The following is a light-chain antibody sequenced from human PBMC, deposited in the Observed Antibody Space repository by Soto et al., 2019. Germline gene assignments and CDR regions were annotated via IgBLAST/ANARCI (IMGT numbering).Light chain of an antibody. CDR2: DVT. CDR3: SSYLSSRTYV. CDR1: SSDVGAYNY. V-gene: IGLV2-14*03. Sequence: QSALTQPASVSGSPGQSITVSCTGSSSDVGAYNYVSWYQQHPGKAPKLIIYDVTNWPSGISSRFSGAKSGNTASLTISGLQAEDEADYYCSSYLSSRTYVFGTGTKLTVL. J-gene: IGLJ1*01.